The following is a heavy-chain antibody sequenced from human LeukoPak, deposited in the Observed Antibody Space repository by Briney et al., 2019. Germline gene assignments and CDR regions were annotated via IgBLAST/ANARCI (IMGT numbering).Heavy chain of an antibody. J-gene: IGHJ4*02. Sequence: SETLSLTCTVSGGSISSSSYYWGWIRQPPGKGLEWIGSIYYSGSTYYNPSLKSRVTISVDTSKNQFSLMLSSVTAADTAEYYCARHSQWLVPTEIDYWGQGTLVTVST. CDR3: ARHSQWLVPTEIDY. D-gene: IGHD6-19*01. CDR2: IYYSGST. V-gene: IGHV4-39*01. CDR1: GGSISSSSYY.